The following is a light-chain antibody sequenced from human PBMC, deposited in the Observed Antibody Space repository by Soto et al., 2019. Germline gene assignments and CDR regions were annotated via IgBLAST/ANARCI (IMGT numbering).Light chain of an antibody. Sequence: DIQMTQSPSSLSASVGDRVTITCRASQSISSYLAWYQQTSGKAPKLLISAASTLQRGVPSSFSGSGSGTQFTLTISSLQPEDFSTYYCQQLNAYPLTFGGGTKVDIK. CDR2: AAS. J-gene: IGKJ4*01. CDR3: QQLNAYPLT. CDR1: QSISSY. V-gene: IGKV1-9*01.